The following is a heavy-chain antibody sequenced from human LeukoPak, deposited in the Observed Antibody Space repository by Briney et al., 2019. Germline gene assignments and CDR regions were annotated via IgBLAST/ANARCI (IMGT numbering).Heavy chain of an antibody. CDR2: IYSSSRTI. V-gene: IGHV3-48*02. CDR1: GFTCSSYS. J-gene: IGHJ4*02. CDR3: ARDLRGDY. Sequence: PGGSLRLSCSGSGFTCSSYSMIRLRHAPGKGLEWVLYIYSSSRTIYYADSVRGRFTIFRDNAKNSLYLQMNSLRDEDTAVYYCARDLRGDYWGPGTLVTVSS.